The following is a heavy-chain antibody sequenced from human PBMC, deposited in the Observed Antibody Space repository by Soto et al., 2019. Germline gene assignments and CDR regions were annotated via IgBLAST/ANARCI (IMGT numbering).Heavy chain of an antibody. CDR1: GGSFSGYY. V-gene: IGHV4-34*01. CDR3: TTDRFYSPVDH. CDR2: INHSGST. Sequence: SETLSLTCAVYGGSFSGYYWSWIRQPPGKGLEWIGEINHSGSTNYNPSLKSRVTISVDTSKNQFSLKLSSVTAADTAVYYCTTDRFYSPVDHWGQGALVTVSS. D-gene: IGHD4-4*01. J-gene: IGHJ4*02.